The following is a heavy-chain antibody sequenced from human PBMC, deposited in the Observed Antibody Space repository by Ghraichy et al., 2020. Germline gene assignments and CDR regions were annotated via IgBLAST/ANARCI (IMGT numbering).Heavy chain of an antibody. CDR1: GGSISSYY. V-gene: IGHV4-59*08. Sequence: SETLSLTCTVSGGSISSYYWSWIRQPPGKELEWIGYIYYSGSTNYNPSLKSRVTISVDTSKNQFSLKLSSVTAADTAVYYCARGHMYYDFWSGYHPYYYYYGMDVWGQGTTVTVSS. J-gene: IGHJ6*02. CDR2: IYYSGST. D-gene: IGHD3-3*01. CDR3: ARGHMYYDFWSGYHPYYYYYGMDV.